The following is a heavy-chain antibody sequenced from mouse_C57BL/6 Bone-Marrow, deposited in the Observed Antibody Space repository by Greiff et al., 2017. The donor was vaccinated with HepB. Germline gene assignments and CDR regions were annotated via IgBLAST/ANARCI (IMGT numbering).Heavy chain of an antibody. CDR3: ARFYYGRAPHFDY. J-gene: IGHJ2*01. CDR1: GYTFTSYG. CDR2: IYPRSGNT. V-gene: IGHV1-81*01. Sequence: LVESGAELARPGASVKLSCKASGYTFTSYGISWVKQRTGQGLEWIGEIYPRSGNTYYNEKFKGKATLTADKSSSTAYMELRSLTSEDSAVYFCARFYYGRAPHFDYWGQGTTLTVSS. D-gene: IGHD1-1*01.